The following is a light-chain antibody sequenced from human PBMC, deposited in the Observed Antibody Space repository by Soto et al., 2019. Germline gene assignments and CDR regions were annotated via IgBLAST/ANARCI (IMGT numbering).Light chain of an antibody. CDR3: QQCGSSPWT. Sequence: EIVLTQSPVTLSLSPGERATLYCRASQSVRTYLAWYQVKPGQAPRLLIYGASSRTTGIPDRVSGGGSGTDFTLTISRLEPEDFAVYYCQQCGSSPWTFGQGTKVDIK. J-gene: IGKJ1*01. CDR1: QSVRTY. V-gene: IGKV3-20*01. CDR2: GAS.